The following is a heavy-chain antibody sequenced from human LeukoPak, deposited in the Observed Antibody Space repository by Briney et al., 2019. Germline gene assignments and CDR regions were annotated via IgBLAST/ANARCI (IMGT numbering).Heavy chain of an antibody. V-gene: IGHV1-24*01. J-gene: IGHJ6*02. Sequence: ASVKVSCKVSGSTLIELSFHWVRQAPGKGLEWIGGFDPEDGETIHAQKFQGRVTMTEDTSTDTTYMELSSLGSEDTAVYYCAKGGMSLSGSYYTNYYGMDVWAKGPRSPSP. CDR3: AKGGMSLSGSYYTNYYGMDV. CDR2: FDPEDGET. D-gene: IGHD3-10*01. CDR1: GSTLIELS.